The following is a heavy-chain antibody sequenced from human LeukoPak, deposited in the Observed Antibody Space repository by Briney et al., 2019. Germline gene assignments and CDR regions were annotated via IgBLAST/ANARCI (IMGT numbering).Heavy chain of an antibody. CDR3: ARDGSPYCSGGSCYPNWFDP. CDR1: GYTFTSYG. V-gene: IGHV1-18*01. D-gene: IGHD2-15*01. J-gene: IGHJ5*02. Sequence: GASVKVSCKASGYTFTSYGISWVRQDPGQGLEWMGWISAYNGNTNYAQKLQGRVTMTTDTSTSTAYMELRSLRSDDTAVYYYARDGSPYCSGGSCYPNWFDPWGQGTLVTVSS. CDR2: ISAYNGNT.